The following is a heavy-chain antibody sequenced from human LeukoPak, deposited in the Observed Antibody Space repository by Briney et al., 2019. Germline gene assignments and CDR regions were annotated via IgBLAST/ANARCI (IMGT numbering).Heavy chain of an antibody. Sequence: GGSLRLSCAASGFTVNSNYMNWVRQAPGKGLEWVSVIYTDGTTYYADSVKGRFTISRDNAKNSLYLQMNSLRAEDTAVYYCARVAVAVPYYYMDVWGKGTTVTASS. J-gene: IGHJ6*03. D-gene: IGHD6-19*01. V-gene: IGHV3-66*01. CDR3: ARVAVAVPYYYMDV. CDR2: IYTDGTT. CDR1: GFTVNSNY.